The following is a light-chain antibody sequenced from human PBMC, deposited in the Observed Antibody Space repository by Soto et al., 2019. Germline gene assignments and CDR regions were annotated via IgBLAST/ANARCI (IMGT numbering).Light chain of an antibody. CDR1: QDISNY. V-gene: IGKV1-33*01. J-gene: IGKJ5*01. CDR2: DAS. CDR3: QQYDNLPLI. Sequence: DIQLTQSPSSLSASVGDRVTITCQASQDISNYLNWYQQKPGKAPKLLIYDASNLETGVPSRFSGSGSGTDFTLTISSLQSEDFATYYCQQYDNLPLIFGQGTRLEIK.